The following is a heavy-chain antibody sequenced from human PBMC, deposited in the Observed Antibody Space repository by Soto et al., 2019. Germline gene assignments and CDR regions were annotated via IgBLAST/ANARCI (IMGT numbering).Heavy chain of an antibody. J-gene: IGHJ6*02. CDR3: ARGEDAFFYYGLDV. CDR2: IYDTGISGYTPST. CDR1: GCSITSSH. Sequence: RLDTRSLTCPESGCSITSSHLILLRRPPGKGLEWIAYIYDTGISGYTPSTSYNPSLKSRVTMSVDTSKSQFSLKLTSVTAADTAVYYCARGEDAFFYYGLDVWGQGITVTVS. V-gene: IGHV4-59*01.